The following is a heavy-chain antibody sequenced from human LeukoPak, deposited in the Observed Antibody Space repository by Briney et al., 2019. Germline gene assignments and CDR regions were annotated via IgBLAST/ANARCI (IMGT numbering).Heavy chain of an antibody. J-gene: IGHJ5*02. Sequence: ASVKVSCKASGYTFTSYAMDWVRQAPGQRLEWMGWINAGNGNTKYSQKFQGRVTITRDTSASTAYMELSSLRSEDTAVYYCARSPTAYSSGWYFWFDPWGQGTLVTVSS. CDR1: GYTFTSYA. CDR2: INAGNGNT. CDR3: ARSPTAYSSGWYFWFDP. D-gene: IGHD6-19*01. V-gene: IGHV1-3*01.